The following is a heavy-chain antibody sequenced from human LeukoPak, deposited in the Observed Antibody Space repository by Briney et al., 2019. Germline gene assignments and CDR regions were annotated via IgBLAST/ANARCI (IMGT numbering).Heavy chain of an antibody. CDR3: ARDVYYGSGSYQFDP. CDR1: GASISSGGYY. Sequence: SETLSLTCTVSGASISSGGYYWSWIRQHPGKGLEWIGYIYYSGSTYYNPSLKSRVTISVDTSKNQFSLKLSSVTAADTAVYYCARDVYYGSGSYQFDPWGQGTLVTVSS. V-gene: IGHV4-31*03. J-gene: IGHJ5*02. CDR2: IYYSGST. D-gene: IGHD3-10*01.